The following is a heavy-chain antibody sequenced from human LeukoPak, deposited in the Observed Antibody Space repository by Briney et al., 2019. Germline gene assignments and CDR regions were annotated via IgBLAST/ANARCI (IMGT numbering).Heavy chain of an antibody. J-gene: IGHJ4*02. CDR1: GFTVSSNY. Sequence: GGSLRLSCAASGFTVSSNYMIWLRQAPGKGLEWVSVIYTGGTINYADSVKGRFTISRDNSKNTLYLQMNSLRAEDTAVYYCVRGPEYYYDSSSGNYWGQGTLVTVSS. D-gene: IGHD3-22*01. V-gene: IGHV3-53*01. CDR2: IYTGGTI. CDR3: VRGPEYYYDSSSGNY.